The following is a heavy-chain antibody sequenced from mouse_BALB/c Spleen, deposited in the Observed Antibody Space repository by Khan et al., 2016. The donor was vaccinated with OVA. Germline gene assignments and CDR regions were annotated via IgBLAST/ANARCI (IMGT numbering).Heavy chain of an antibody. CDR1: GYTFSSYW. J-gene: IGHJ1*01. D-gene: IGHD2-1*01. V-gene: IGHV1-9*01. Sequence: QVQLQQSGAELMKPGASVTISCKATGYTFSSYWIEWVKQRPGHGLEWIGEILPGSGNTNCPENFKGKDTFTADTSSNADYMQFSSLTSEDTAVYYCVRYGNHWYFDVWGAGTTVTVSS. CDR3: VRYGNHWYFDV. CDR2: ILPGSGNT.